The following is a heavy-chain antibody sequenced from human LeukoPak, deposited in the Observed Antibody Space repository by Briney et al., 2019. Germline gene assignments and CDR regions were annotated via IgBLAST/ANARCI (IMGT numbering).Heavy chain of an antibody. V-gene: IGHV3-9*01. CDR1: GFTFEDYA. D-gene: IGHD3-3*01. CDR2: FSWNSGSI. CDR3: AKGAYDFWSGYYYTPYYMDV. J-gene: IGHJ6*03. Sequence: GGSLRLSCAASGFTFEDYAMHWVGQAPGKGLEGFSGFSWNSGSIDYADSVKGRFTISRDNSKNTLYLQMNSLRAEDTAVYYCAKGAYDFWSGYYYTPYYMDVWGKGTTVTVSS.